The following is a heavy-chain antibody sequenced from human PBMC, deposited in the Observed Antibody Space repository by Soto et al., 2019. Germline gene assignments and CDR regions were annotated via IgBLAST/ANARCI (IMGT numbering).Heavy chain of an antibody. CDR1: GFTFSRSG. CDR3: AKDPQYGSTWYIFFDY. V-gene: IGHV3-23*01. CDR2: ISDSGVTT. J-gene: IGHJ4*02. Sequence: EVQLLESGGGLVQPGGSLRISCAASGFTFSRSGMSWVRQAPGKGLEWVSSISDSGVTTYYADSVKGRFTISRDNSKNTLFLQMNSLRAEDTAVYYCAKDPQYGSTWYIFFDYWGQGTLVTVSS. D-gene: IGHD6-13*01.